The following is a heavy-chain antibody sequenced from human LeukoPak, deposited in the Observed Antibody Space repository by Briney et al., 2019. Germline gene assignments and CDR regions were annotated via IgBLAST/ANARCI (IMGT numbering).Heavy chain of an antibody. Sequence: ASVKVSCKASGGTFSSYAISWVRRAPGQGLEWMGRIIPIFGTANYAQKFRGRVTITTDESTSTAYMELSSLRSEDTAVYYCARPKSLGATGNYFDYWGQGTLVTVSS. CDR3: ARPKSLGATGNYFDY. CDR1: GGTFSSYA. D-gene: IGHD1-26*01. V-gene: IGHV1-69*05. J-gene: IGHJ4*02. CDR2: IIPIFGTA.